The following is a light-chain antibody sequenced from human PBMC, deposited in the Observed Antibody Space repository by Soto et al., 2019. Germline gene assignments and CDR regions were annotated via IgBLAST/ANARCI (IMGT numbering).Light chain of an antibody. CDR1: QSVINN. Sequence: EIVMTQSPATLSVSPGERATLSCWASQSVINNLAWYQQKPGQAPRLLIYDASTRATGIPDRFSGSGSGTDFTLPIRSLEPEDFAVYHCQQRSSWPSFGQGPRLQIK. CDR3: QQRSSWPS. CDR2: DAS. J-gene: IGKJ5*01. V-gene: IGKV3-11*01.